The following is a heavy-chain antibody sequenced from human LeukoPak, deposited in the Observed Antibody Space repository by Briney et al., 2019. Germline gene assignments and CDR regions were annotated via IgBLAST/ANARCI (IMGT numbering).Heavy chain of an antibody. D-gene: IGHD6-13*01. CDR2: ISGSGTT. CDR1: GFSFSSYA. Sequence: GGSLRLSCAASGFSFSSYAMNWVRQAPGKGLEWVSSISGSGTTYYADSVKGRFTISRDSARNTLYLQMNSLRAEDTAVYYCAKDSGHNSSWYYWGQGTLVTVSS. V-gene: IGHV3-23*01. J-gene: IGHJ4*02. CDR3: AKDSGHNSSWYY.